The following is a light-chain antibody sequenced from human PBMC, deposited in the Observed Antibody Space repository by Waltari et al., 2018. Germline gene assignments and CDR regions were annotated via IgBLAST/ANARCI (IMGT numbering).Light chain of an antibody. CDR3: QQYYSTLSYT. CDR1: PSVLYSSNNKNY. V-gene: IGKV4-1*01. J-gene: IGKJ2*01. Sequence: DIVMTQSPDSLAVSLGERATIHCKSSPSVLYSSNNKNYLAWYQQKPGQPPKLLIYWASTRESGVPDRFSGSGSGTDFTLTISSLQAEDVAVYYCQQYYSTLSYTFGQGTKLEIK. CDR2: WAS.